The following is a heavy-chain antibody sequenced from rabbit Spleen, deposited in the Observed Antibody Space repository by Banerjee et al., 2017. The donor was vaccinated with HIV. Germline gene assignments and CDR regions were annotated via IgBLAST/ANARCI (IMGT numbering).Heavy chain of an antibody. CDR3: ARDTGSSFSSYGMDL. V-gene: IGHV1S45*01. D-gene: IGHD8-1*01. CDR1: GFDLSSSYW. CDR2: IAGSSSDFT. Sequence: QEQLEESGGDLVKPEGSLTLTCTASGFDLSSSYWICWVRQAPGKGLEWISCIAGSSSDFTYSATWAKGRFTCSKTSSTTVTLQMTSLTVADTATYFCARDTGSSFSSYGMDLWGQGTLVTVS. J-gene: IGHJ6*01.